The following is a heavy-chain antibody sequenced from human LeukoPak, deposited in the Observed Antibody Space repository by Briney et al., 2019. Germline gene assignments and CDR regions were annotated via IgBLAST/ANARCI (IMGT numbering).Heavy chain of an antibody. CDR1: GGSISSYY. CDR2: IYTSGST. J-gene: IGHJ6*03. V-gene: IGHV4-4*09. CDR3: ARRAPYYYYMDV. Sequence: PSETLSLTCTVSGGSISSYYWIWIRQPPGKGLEWIGSIYTSGSTNYNPSLKSRVTISVDTSKNQFSLKLSSVTAADTAVYYCARRAPYYYYMDVWGKGTTVTVSS.